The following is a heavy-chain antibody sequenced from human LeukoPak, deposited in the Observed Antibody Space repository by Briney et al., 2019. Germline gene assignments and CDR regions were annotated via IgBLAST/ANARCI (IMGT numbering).Heavy chain of an antibody. V-gene: IGHV1-18*01. CDR3: ARDGDTIFGVVIPDYMDV. CDR1: GYTFTSYG. Sequence: GASVKVSCKASGYTFTSYGISWVRQAPGQGLEWMGWISAYNGNTNYAQKLQGRVTMTTDTSTSTAYMELRSLRSDDTAVYYCARDGDTIFGVVIPDYMDVWGKGTTVTVSS. CDR2: ISAYNGNT. J-gene: IGHJ6*03. D-gene: IGHD3-3*01.